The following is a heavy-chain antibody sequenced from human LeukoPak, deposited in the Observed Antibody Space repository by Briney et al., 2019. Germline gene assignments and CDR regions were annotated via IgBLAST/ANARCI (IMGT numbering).Heavy chain of an antibody. CDR3: ARPVLGDGTVAAQFEH. CDR2: ISACNGNT. D-gene: IGHD2-15*01. J-gene: IGHJ4*02. Sequence: ASVRVSCKASGYTFTSYGISWVRQAPGQGLEWMGWISACNGNTNYAQKLQGRVTMTTDTSTSTAYMELRSLRSDDTAVYYCARPVLGDGTVAAQFEHWGQGTLVTVSS. V-gene: IGHV1-18*01. CDR1: GYTFTSYG.